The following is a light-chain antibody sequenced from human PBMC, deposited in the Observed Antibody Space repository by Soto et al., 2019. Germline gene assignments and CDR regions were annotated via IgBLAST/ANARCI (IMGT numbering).Light chain of an antibody. V-gene: IGKV3-20*01. CDR1: QSVSAGH. Sequence: EIVLTQSPGTLSLSPGERATLSCRASQSVSAGHLAWYQQKPGQAPRLLIYGASSRSTGIPDRFSGSGSGTDFTLTISRLEPEDFAGYFCQQYGSSPLTFGGGTKVEIK. J-gene: IGKJ4*01. CDR2: GAS. CDR3: QQYGSSPLT.